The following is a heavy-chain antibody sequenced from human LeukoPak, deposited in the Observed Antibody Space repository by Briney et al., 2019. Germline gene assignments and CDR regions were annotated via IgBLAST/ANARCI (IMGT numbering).Heavy chain of an antibody. CDR1: GFSLSTSGMC. D-gene: IGHD6-6*01. Sequence: SGPTLVNPTQTLTXTCTFSGFSLSTSGMCVSWIRQPPGKALEWLARIDWDDGKYYSTSLKTRLTISKDTSKNQVVLTMTNMDPVDTATYYFARIIFSSSSPTHDAFDIWGQGTMVTVSS. CDR3: ARIIFSSSSPTHDAFDI. CDR2: IDWDDGK. J-gene: IGHJ3*02. V-gene: IGHV2-70*11.